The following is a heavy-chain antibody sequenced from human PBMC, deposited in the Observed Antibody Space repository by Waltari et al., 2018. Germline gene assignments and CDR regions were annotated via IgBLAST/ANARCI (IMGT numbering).Heavy chain of an antibody. CDR3: ARSSRDFWSGYYYYYYYMDV. Sequence: QVQLQASGPGLVKPSETLSLTCTVSAGPISSYYWRWIRQPPGKGLEWIGYIYYRGSTNYNPSLKSRVTISVDTSKNQFSLKLSSVTAADTAVYYCARSSRDFWSGYYYYYYYMDVWGKGTTVTVSS. V-gene: IGHV4-59*01. J-gene: IGHJ6*03. D-gene: IGHD3-3*01. CDR2: IYYRGST. CDR1: AGPISSYY.